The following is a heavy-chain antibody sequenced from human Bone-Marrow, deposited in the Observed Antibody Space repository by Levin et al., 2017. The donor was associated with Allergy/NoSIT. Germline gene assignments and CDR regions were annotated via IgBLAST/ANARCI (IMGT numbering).Heavy chain of an antibody. J-gene: IGHJ6*02. V-gene: IGHV3-21*01. Sequence: GGSLRLSCATSGFPFSTYGMAWVRQAPGEGLEWLASISTRSTYLHYADSVKGRFTISRDNANNSLSLQMNRLRREDTAVYYCARAAGAAGRGGMDVWGQGTTVTVSS. D-gene: IGHD6-13*01. CDR3: ARAAGAAGRGGMDV. CDR2: ISTRSTYL. CDR1: GFPFSTYG.